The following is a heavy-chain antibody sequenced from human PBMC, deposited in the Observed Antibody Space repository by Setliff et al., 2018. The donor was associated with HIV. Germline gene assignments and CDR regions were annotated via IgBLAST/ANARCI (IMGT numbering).Heavy chain of an antibody. Sequence: SETLSXXCTVSGGSISSYSWSWIRQPPGKGLEWIGYIYTSGSNNYNPSLKSRXXXSVDTSENQFSLKLTSVTAADTAMYFCARDATSEGYMDVWGKGTTVTVSS. CDR1: GGSISSYS. J-gene: IGHJ6*03. V-gene: IGHV4-4*08. CDR3: ARDATSEGYMDV. CDR2: IYTSGSN.